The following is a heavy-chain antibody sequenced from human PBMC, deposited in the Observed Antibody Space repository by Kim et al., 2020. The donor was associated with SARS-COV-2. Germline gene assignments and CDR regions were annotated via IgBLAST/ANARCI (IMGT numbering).Heavy chain of an antibody. V-gene: IGHV3-66*01. J-gene: IGHJ3*02. CDR2: IFSGGTT. CDR3: ERATAYCGGDCPLGDAFDI. CDR1: GFTVSSNY. Sequence: GGSLRLSCAASGFTVSSNYMSWVRQAPGKGLEWVSVIFSGGTTYYADSVKGRFTISRDNSKNTLYLQMNSLRAEDTAMYYCERATAYCGGDCPLGDAFDIWGQGTMVTVSS. D-gene: IGHD2-21*02.